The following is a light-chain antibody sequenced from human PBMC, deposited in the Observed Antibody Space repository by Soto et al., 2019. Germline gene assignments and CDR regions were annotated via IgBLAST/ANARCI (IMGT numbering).Light chain of an antibody. J-gene: IGKJ2*01. CDR2: DSF. V-gene: IGKV3-20*01. Sequence: DIVLTQSPGPLSLSPGENATLSCRASESVTSDFLAWYPQRPGQTPRLLIYDSFRRATGVPDRFSGSGSGTDFTLTITRLEPEDFAVYYCQQYGAGSPPYTFGQGTKLDIK. CDR1: ESVTSDF. CDR3: QQYGAGSPPYT.